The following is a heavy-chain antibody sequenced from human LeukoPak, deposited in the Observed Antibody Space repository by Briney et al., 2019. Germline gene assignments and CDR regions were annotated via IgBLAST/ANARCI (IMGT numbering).Heavy chain of an antibody. J-gene: IGHJ4*02. CDR1: GGTFSSYT. CDR3: ARVGQQLVRYADY. V-gene: IGHV1-69*02. Sequence: ASVKVSCKASGGTFSSYTISWVRQAPGQGLEWMGRIIPILGIANYAQKFQGRVTMTRDTSTSTVYMELSSLRSEDTAVYYCARVGQQLVRYADYWGQGTLVTVSS. D-gene: IGHD6-13*01. CDR2: IIPILGIA.